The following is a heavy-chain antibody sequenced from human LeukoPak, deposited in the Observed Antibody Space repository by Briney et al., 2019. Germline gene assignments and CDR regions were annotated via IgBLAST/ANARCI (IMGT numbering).Heavy chain of an antibody. D-gene: IGHD3-22*01. CDR1: GFTFSKYA. V-gene: IGHV3-23*01. CDR3: AKSNYFDSGGYYFFDY. Sequence: PGGSLRRSCAASGFTFSKYAMTWVRQAPGKGLEWVSGISVSGGSTNYADSVKGRFTISRDNSKNTLYLQMNSLRAEDTAVYYCAKSNYFDSGGYYFFDYWGQGTLVTVSS. J-gene: IGHJ4*02. CDR2: ISVSGGST.